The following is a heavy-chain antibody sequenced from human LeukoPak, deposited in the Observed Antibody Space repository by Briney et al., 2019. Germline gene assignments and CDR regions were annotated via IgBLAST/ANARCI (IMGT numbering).Heavy chain of an antibody. CDR1: GFIFSRHE. Sequence: GGSLRLSCVGSGFIFSRHEMHWVRQAPGKGLEWVAVISYDGSNKYYADSVKGRFTISRDNSKNTLYLQMNSLRAEDTAVYYCARDSMIPIWGQGTMVTVSS. D-gene: IGHD3-22*01. V-gene: IGHV3-30*04. CDR2: ISYDGSNK. CDR3: ARDSMIPI. J-gene: IGHJ3*02.